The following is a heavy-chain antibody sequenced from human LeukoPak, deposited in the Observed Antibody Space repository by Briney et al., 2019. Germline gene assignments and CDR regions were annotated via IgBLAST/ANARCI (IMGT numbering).Heavy chain of an antibody. D-gene: IGHD3-9*01. J-gene: IGHJ6*03. CDR2: ISYDGSNK. CDR1: GFTFSSYA. V-gene: IGHV3-30*04. Sequence: GRSLTLSCAASGFTFSSYAMHWVRQAPGKGLEWVAVISYDGSNKYYADSVKGRFTISRDNSKNTLYLQMNSLRAEDTAVYYCAKDRYYDILTGSHYMDVWGKGTTVTISS. CDR3: AKDRYYDILTGSHYMDV.